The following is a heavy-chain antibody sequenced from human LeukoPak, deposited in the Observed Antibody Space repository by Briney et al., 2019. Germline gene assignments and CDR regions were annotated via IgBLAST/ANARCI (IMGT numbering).Heavy chain of an antibody. CDR2: SRNEANAYTT. D-gene: IGHD3-10*01. J-gene: IGHJ2*01. Sequence: GGSLRLSCAASGFTLSDHYIDWVRQAPGKGLEWVGRSRNEANAYTTDYAASVKDRFTISRDDSKNSLYLQMNSLKTEDTAVYYCARVNGVYWYFDLWGRGTLVTVSS. CDR3: ARVNGVYWYFDL. V-gene: IGHV3-72*01. CDR1: GFTLSDHY.